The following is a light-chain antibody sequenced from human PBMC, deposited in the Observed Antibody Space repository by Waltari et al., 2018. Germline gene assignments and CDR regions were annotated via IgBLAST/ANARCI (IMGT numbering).Light chain of an antibody. Sequence: QSALTQPRSVSGSPGQYVTISCTGTTSDVGGYDFVSWYQQHPGKAPKLIIYYVSQRPSGVPDRFSGSKSGNTASLTITGLRDDDEAEYFCCSHGGFDTFWVFGGGTKVIVL. CDR1: TSDVGGYDF. CDR3: CSHGGFDTFWV. J-gene: IGLJ3*02. CDR2: YVS. V-gene: IGLV2-11*01.